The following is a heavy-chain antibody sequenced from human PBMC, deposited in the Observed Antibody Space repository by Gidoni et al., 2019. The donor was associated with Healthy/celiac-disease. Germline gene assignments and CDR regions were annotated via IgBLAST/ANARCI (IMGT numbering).Heavy chain of an antibody. J-gene: IGHJ4*02. CDR2: IRGGGGST. CDR1: GFTFSRCA. D-gene: IGHD3-22*01. V-gene: IGHV3-23*01. CDR3: AKDPRITMIVVVITTNYFDY. Sequence: ELQLLESGAGLVQSGGSLRLSCAASGFTFSRCALSWVRQAPGKGLEWVSAIRGGGGSTYYADSVKDRVTISRDNSKNTLYLKMNSLRAKKTAVYYCAKDPRITMIVVVITTNYFDYWGQGTLVTVSS.